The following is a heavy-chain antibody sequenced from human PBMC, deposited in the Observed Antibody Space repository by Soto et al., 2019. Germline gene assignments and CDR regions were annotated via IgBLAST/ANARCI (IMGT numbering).Heavy chain of an antibody. CDR3: ARDRVAGICGDGFDI. D-gene: IGHD2-15*01. CDR2: INPYNANT. J-gene: IGHJ3*02. CDR1: GYTFTNHG. Sequence: QVQLVQSGTEVKKPGASVKVSCKTSGYTFTNHGINWVRQAPGQGLEWMGWINPYNANTNYAQKLQGRVTMTTDTSATTAYIDLRSLTSDDTAVYSCARDRVAGICGDGFDIWGQGTVVTVSS. V-gene: IGHV1-18*04.